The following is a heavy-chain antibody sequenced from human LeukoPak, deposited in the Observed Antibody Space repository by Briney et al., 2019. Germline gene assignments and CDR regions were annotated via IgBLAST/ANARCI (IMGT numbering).Heavy chain of an antibody. CDR3: ARRILGGTAFDM. CDR1: GYSISSGYY. V-gene: IGHV4-61*03. CDR2: IYYSGRT. Sequence: SETLSLTCTVSGYSISSGYYWGCIRQPPGKGLEYIGYIYYSGRTNYNPSLWSRLTISVDTSKNHFSLKLSSVTAADTAVYYCARRILGGTAFDMWGQGTMVTVSS. J-gene: IGHJ3*02. D-gene: IGHD3-16*01.